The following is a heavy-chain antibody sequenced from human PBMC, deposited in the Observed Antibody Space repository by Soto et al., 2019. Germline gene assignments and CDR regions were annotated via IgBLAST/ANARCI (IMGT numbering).Heavy chain of an antibody. J-gene: IGHJ4*02. CDR1: GYTFTSYG. V-gene: IGHV1-18*01. Sequence: ASGKVSCKASGYTFTSYGISWVRQAPGQGLEWMGWIRTSNGNTNYAKNFQGRVTMTTDTSTSTAYMELRSLRSADTAVYYCARGAFGDVSFDYWGQGPQVTVSS. D-gene: IGHD3-10*01. CDR3: ARGAFGDVSFDY. CDR2: IRTSNGNT.